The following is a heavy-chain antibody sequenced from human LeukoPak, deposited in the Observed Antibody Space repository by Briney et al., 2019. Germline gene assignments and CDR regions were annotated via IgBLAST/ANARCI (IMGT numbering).Heavy chain of an antibody. Sequence: PSETLSLTCTVSGGSISSSSYYWGWIRQPPGKGLEWIGSIYYSGSTYYNPSLKSRVTISVDTSKNQFSLRLSSVTAADTAVYYCASHGGDIWGQGTMVTVSS. J-gene: IGHJ3*02. CDR2: IYYSGST. CDR3: ASHGGDI. CDR1: GGSISSSSYY. D-gene: IGHD4-23*01. V-gene: IGHV4-39*07.